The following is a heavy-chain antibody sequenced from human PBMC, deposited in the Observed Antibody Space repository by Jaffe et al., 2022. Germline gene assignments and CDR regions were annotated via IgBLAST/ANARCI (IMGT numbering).Heavy chain of an antibody. V-gene: IGHV3-30*02. CDR3: AKDQKDLLRYFDWLNWFDP. CDR2: IRYDGSNK. Sequence: QVQLVESGGGVVQPGGSLRLSCAASGFTFSSYGMHWVRQAPGKGLEWVAFIRYDGSNKYYADSVKGRFTISRDNSKNTLYLQMNSLRAEDTAVYYCAKDQKDLLRYFDWLNWFDPWGQGTLVTVSS. D-gene: IGHD3-9*01. J-gene: IGHJ5*02. CDR1: GFTFSSYG.